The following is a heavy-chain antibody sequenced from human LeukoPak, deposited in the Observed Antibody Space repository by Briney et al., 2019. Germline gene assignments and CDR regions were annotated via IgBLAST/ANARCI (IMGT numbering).Heavy chain of an antibody. CDR3: ARDWLYCSSTSCYKDYYYYYYYMDV. CDR1: GYTFTSYG. D-gene: IGHD2-2*01. CDR2: ISAYNGNT. J-gene: IGHJ6*03. V-gene: IGHV1-18*01. Sequence: GASVKVSCKASGYTFTSYGISWVRQAPGQGLEWMGWISAYNGNTNYAQKLQGRVTMTTDTSTSTAYMELRSLRSDDTAVYYCARDWLYCSSTSCYKDYYYYYYYMDVWGKGTTVTVPS.